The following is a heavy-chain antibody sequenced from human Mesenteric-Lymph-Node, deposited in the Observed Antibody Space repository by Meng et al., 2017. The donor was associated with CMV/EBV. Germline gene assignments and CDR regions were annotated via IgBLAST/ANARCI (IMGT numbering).Heavy chain of an antibody. V-gene: IGHV4-61*01. D-gene: IGHD5-12*01. J-gene: IGHJ4*02. CDR1: GGSVSSGSYY. CDR2: IYYSGST. Sequence: GSLRLSCTVSGGSVSSGSYYWSWIRQPPGKGLEWIGYIYYSGSTNCNPSLKSRVTISVDTSKNQFSLKLSSVTAADTAVYYCARLALIVATKDFDYWGQGTLVTVSS. CDR3: ARLALIVATKDFDY.